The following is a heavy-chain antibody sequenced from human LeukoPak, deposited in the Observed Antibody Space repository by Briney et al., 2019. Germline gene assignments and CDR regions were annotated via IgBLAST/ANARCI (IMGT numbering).Heavy chain of an antibody. CDR2: IRYDGSIK. D-gene: IGHD6-6*01. V-gene: IGHV3-30*02. CDR3: AKDGGGKAAPNGGAFDI. J-gene: IGHJ3*02. Sequence: PGGSLRLSCAASGFTFSNYGMHWVRQAPGKGLEWVAFIRYDGSIKYYADSVKGRFTISRDNSETTLYLQMNSLRAEDTAVYCCAKDGGGKAAPNGGAFDIWGQGTMVTVSS. CDR1: GFTFSNYG.